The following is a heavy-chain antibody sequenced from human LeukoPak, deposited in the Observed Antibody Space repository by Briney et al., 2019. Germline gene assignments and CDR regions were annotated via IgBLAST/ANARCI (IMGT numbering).Heavy chain of an antibody. CDR2: IDPSDSYT. CDR1: GYSFTSYW. J-gene: IGHJ5*02. V-gene: IGHV5-10-1*01. D-gene: IGHD3-9*01. Sequence: GESLKISCKGSGYSFTSYWISWARQMPGKGLEWMGRIDPSDSYTNCSPSFQGHVTISADKSISTAYLQWSSLKASDTAMYYCATGRDISWFDPWGQGTLVTVSS. CDR3: ATGRDISWFDP.